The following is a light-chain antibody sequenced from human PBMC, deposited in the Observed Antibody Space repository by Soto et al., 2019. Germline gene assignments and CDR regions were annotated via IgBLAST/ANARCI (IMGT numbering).Light chain of an antibody. Sequence: QSVLTQPPSASGTPGQRITISCLGSSSNIGSNTVSWYQQLPGTAPKLLIYTNNQRPSGVPDRFSGSKSDTSASLAISGLQSEDEADYYCAAWDDSLNIYVFGTGTKVTVL. CDR1: SSNIGSNT. CDR3: AAWDDSLNIYV. CDR2: TNN. J-gene: IGLJ1*01. V-gene: IGLV1-44*01.